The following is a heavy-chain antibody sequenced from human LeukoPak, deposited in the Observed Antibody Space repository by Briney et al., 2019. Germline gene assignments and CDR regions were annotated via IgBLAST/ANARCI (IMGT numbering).Heavy chain of an antibody. J-gene: IGHJ3*02. CDR1: GFTFSSYW. D-gene: IGHD6-19*01. V-gene: IGHV3-74*01. CDR2: INSDGSSI. Sequence: PGGSLRLSCAASGFTFSSYWMHWVRQAPGKGLVWVSRINSDGSSISYADSVKGRFTISRDNAKNTLYLQMNSLRAEDTAVYYCAKDIAVAGPDAFDIWGQGTMVTVSS. CDR3: AKDIAVAGPDAFDI.